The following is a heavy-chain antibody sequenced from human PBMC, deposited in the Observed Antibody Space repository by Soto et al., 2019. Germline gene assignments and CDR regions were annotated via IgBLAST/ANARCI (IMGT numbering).Heavy chain of an antibody. J-gene: IGHJ5*02. D-gene: IGHD6-13*01. CDR1: GYSFTTYW. Sequence: DSLTISRKGSGYSFTTYWIGLVRQVPGRGLEWMGIIYPGDSNARYSPSFQGQVTISADKSISTAYLQWSSLKASDTAMYYCAREIYSSSWLNWFDPWGQGTLVTVSS. CDR3: AREIYSSSWLNWFDP. V-gene: IGHV5-51*01. CDR2: IYPGDSNA.